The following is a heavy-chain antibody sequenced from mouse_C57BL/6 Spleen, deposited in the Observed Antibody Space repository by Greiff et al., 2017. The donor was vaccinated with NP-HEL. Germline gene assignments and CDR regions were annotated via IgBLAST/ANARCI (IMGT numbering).Heavy chain of an antibody. CDR1: GYSFTSYY. CDR3: ARKAGTLYFDY. J-gene: IGHJ2*01. Sequence: VQLQQSGPELVKPGASVKISCKASGYSFTSYYIHWVKQRPGQGLEWIGWIYPGSGNTKYNEKFKGKATLTADTSSSTAYMQLSSLTSEDSAVYYCARKAGTLYFDYWGQGTTLTVSS. V-gene: IGHV1-66*01. D-gene: IGHD4-1*01. CDR2: IYPGSGNT.